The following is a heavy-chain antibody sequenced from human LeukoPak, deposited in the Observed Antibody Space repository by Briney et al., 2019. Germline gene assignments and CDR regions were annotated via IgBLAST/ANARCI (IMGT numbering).Heavy chain of an antibody. D-gene: IGHD6-19*01. CDR2: IYTSGST. Sequence: SETLSLTCTVSGGSISSYYWSWIRQPPGKGLEWIGRIYTSGSTNYNPSLKSRVTMSVDTSKNQFSLKLSSVTAADTAVYYCARESGTLQGWLAYMDVWGKGTTVTVSS. CDR1: GGSISSYY. CDR3: ARESGTLQGWLAYMDV. V-gene: IGHV4-4*07. J-gene: IGHJ6*03.